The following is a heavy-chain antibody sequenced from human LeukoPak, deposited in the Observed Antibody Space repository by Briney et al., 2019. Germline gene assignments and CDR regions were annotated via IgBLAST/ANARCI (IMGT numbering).Heavy chain of an antibody. Sequence: GGSLRLSCAASGFTVSTNYMTWVRQAPGKGLEWVSVIYSGGSTSYADSVKGRFTISRDNSKNTLYLQMNSLRAEDTAVYYCARGAVVAAAGIHPRDFDYWGQGTLVTVSS. J-gene: IGHJ4*02. CDR2: IYSGGST. CDR1: GFTVSTNY. V-gene: IGHV3-53*01. CDR3: ARGAVVAAAGIHPRDFDY. D-gene: IGHD6-13*01.